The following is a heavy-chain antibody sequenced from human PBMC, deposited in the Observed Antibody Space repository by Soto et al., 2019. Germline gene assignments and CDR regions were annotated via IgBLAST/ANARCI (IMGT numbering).Heavy chain of an antibody. D-gene: IGHD3-10*01. CDR3: TRDIGGKGAY. Sequence: LRLSCAASGFTFSSYWMHWVRQVPGKGLLWVSRIDEYGSTINYTDSVKGRFTISRDNARNTLYLEMNSLRAEDTALYYCTRDIGGKGAYWGPGTLVTVSS. CDR1: GFTFSSYW. J-gene: IGHJ4*02. V-gene: IGHV3-74*01. CDR2: IDEYGSTI.